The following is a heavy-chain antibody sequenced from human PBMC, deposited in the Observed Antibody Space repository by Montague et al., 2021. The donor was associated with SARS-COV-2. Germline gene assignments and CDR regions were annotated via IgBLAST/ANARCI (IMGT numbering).Heavy chain of an antibody. CDR2: IDPSDSYT. CDR1: GYSFTSYW. D-gene: IGHD6-13*01. J-gene: IGHJ4*02. CDR3: ARRSYSSSWYDY. V-gene: IGHV5-10-1*01. Sequence: QSGAEVKTPGESLRISCKGSGYSFTSYWISWVRQMPGKGLEWMGRIDPSDSYTNYSPSFQGHVTIPADKSISTAYLQWSSLKASDTAMYYCARRSYSSSWYDYWGQGTLVTVSS.